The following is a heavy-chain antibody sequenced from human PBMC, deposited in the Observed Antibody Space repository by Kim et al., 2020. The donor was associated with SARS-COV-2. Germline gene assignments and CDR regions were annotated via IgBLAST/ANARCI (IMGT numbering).Heavy chain of an antibody. CDR2: ISSSSSYI. J-gene: IGHJ2*01. D-gene: IGHD2-21*02. Sequence: GGSLRLSCAASGFTFSSYSMNWVRQAPGKGLEWVSSISSSSSYIYYADSVKGRFTISRDNAKNSLYLQMNSLRAEDTAVYYCARVVTSRNFDLWGRGTLVTVSS. CDR1: GFTFSSYS. CDR3: ARVVTSRNFDL. V-gene: IGHV3-21*01.